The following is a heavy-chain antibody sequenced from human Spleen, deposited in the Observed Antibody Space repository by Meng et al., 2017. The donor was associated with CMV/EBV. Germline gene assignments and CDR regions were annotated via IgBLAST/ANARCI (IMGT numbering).Heavy chain of an antibody. CDR2: TYYRSKWYN. J-gene: IGHJ5*02. CDR1: GDSVSSNSAA. CDR3: ARVSGRVNWFDP. V-gene: IGHV6-1*01. Sequence: SCAISGDSVSSNSAAWNWIRQSPSRGLEWLGRTYYRSKWYNDYAVSVKSRITINPDTSKNQFSLQPNSVTPEDTAVYYCARVSGRVNWFDPWGQGTLVTVSS. D-gene: IGHD1-1*01.